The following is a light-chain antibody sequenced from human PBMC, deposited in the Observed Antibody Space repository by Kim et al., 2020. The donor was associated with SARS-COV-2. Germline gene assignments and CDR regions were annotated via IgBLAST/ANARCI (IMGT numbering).Light chain of an antibody. J-gene: IGLJ2*01. CDR1: SSNIGSNH. V-gene: IGLV1-51*01. CDR2: DND. CDR3: EAWDSSLSGVV. Sequence: GQKVTSSCSGSSSNIGSNHEQWYQQLPGAAPKLLLYDNDERPPGIPDRFSGSKSGTSVTLGITGLQTGDEAHYYCEAWDSSLSGVVLGGGTQLTVL.